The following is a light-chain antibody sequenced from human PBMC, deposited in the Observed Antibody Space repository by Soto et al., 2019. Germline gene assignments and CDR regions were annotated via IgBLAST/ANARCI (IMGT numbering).Light chain of an antibody. Sequence: DIVMTQSPDSLAVSLGERATFNCKSSQSVLYSPNNKNYLAWYQQKPGQPPKLLIYWASTREYGVPDRFSGSGSGTDFTLTISSLQAEDVAVYYCQQYYSTPWTFGQGTKVEI. J-gene: IGKJ1*01. V-gene: IGKV4-1*01. CDR1: QSVLYSPNNKNY. CDR2: WAS. CDR3: QQYYSTPWT.